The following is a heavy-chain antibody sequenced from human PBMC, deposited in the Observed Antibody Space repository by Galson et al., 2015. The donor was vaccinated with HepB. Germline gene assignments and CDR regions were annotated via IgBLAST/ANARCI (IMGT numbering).Heavy chain of an antibody. J-gene: IGHJ6*03. CDR2: IYPGDSDS. D-gene: IGHD2-15*01. CDR3: ARGIKTYFYHNMDV. CDR1: GYSFASYW. V-gene: IGHV5-51*03. Sequence: QSGAEVKKPGDSLRISCKGSGYSFASYWIGWVRQMPGKGLEWMGIIYPGDSDSRYSPSFQGQVTISADKSISTAYLQWGSLKASDSAIYYCARGIKTYFYHNMDVWGKGTTVTVSS.